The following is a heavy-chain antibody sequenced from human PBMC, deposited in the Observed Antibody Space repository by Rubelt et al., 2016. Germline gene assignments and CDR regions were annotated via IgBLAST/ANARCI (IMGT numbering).Heavy chain of an antibody. CDR3: ARDHGTRNWFDP. CDR2: IYYSGST. J-gene: IGHJ5*02. V-gene: IGHV4-61*05. D-gene: IGHD2-2*01. Sequence: QLQLQESGPGLVKPSETLSLTCTVSGGSISSSSYYWGWIRQPPGKGLEWIGYIYYSGSTNYNPSLKSRVTISVDTSKNQFSLKLSSVTAADTAVYYCARDHGTRNWFDPWGQGTLVTVSS. CDR1: GGSISSSSYY.